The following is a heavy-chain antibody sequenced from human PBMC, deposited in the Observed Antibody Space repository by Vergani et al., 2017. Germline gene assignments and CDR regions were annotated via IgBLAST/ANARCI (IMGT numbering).Heavy chain of an antibody. J-gene: IGHJ4*02. Sequence: QVQLVQSGAEVKKPGSSVKVSCKASGGTFSSYAISWVRQAPGQGLEWMGGIIPIFGTANYAQKFQGRVTITADESTSTAHMELSSLRSEDTAVYYCAKEGRGSSSWYAGEFDYWGQGTLVTVSS. CDR1: GGTFSSYA. D-gene: IGHD6-13*01. V-gene: IGHV1-69*01. CDR3: AKEGRGSSSWYAGEFDY. CDR2: IIPIFGTA.